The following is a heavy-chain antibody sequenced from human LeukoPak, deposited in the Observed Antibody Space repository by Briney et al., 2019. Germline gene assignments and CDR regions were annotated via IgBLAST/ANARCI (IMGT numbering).Heavy chain of an antibody. V-gene: IGHV1-46*01. J-gene: IGHJ4*02. Sequence: ASVKVSCKASGYTFTSHYIHWVRQAPGQGLEWMGIINPNGGSTGYAQKFQGRVTLTRDTSTSTVYMELSSLRSEDTAVYYCVRGTGTSFGYFDYWGQGTLVTVSS. D-gene: IGHD1-14*01. CDR1: GYTFTSHY. CDR2: INPNGGST. CDR3: VRGTGTSFGYFDY.